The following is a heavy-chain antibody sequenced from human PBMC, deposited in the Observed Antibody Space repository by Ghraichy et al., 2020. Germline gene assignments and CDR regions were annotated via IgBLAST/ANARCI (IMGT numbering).Heavy chain of an antibody. CDR2: ITPHTDYA. J-gene: IGHJ4*02. CDR3: ARFPAAVTENYFDF. Sequence: ASVKVSCKTSGYSFTNHYIHWLRQAPGQGPEWLGVITPHTDYANYAQNFEGRVTMTRDTSTSTVYMALSALTSEATAMYYCARFPAAVTENYFDFWGQGTRVIVSS. CDR1: GYSFTNHY. V-gene: IGHV1-46*01. D-gene: IGHD2-21*02.